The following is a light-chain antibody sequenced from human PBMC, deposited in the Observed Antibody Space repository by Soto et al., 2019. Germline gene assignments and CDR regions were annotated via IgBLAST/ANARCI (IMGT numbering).Light chain of an antibody. V-gene: IGLV2-14*01. Sequence: QSALTQPASVSGSPGQSITISCTGTNSDIGGYHYVSWYQQHPGKAPKLMIYEVSNRPSGVSNRLSGSKSGNTASLTISGLQAEDEADYYCSSYTGSSTLVFGGGTKVTVL. CDR2: EVS. CDR1: NSDIGGYHY. J-gene: IGLJ3*02. CDR3: SSYTGSSTLV.